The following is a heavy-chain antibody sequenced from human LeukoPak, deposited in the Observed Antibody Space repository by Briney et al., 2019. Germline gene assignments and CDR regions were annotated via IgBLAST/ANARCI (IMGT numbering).Heavy chain of an antibody. CDR1: GFIFSNYW. D-gene: IGHD1-26*01. CDR3: ARESASGLDY. V-gene: IGHV3-7*03. CDR2: IKQDEREK. Sequence: PGGSLRLSRTTSGFIFSNYWMNWVRQAPGKGPEWVANIKQDEREKYYVDSVKGRFTVSRDNARNSLFLQMNSLRDEDTAAYYCARESASGLDYWGQGTLVAVSP. J-gene: IGHJ4*02.